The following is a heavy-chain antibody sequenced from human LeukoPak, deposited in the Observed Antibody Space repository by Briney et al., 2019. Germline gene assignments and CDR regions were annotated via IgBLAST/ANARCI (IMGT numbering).Heavy chain of an antibody. CDR3: ARDHRYCSGGSCEGDWFDP. J-gene: IGHJ5*02. CDR2: IYHSGST. CDR1: GYSISSGYY. V-gene: IGHV4-38-2*02. Sequence: SETLSLTCTVSGYSISSGYYWGWIRQPPGKGLEWIGSIYHSGSTYYNPSLKSRVTISVDTSKNQFSLKLSSVTAADTAVYYCARDHRYCSGGSCEGDWFDPWGQGTLVTVSS. D-gene: IGHD2-15*01.